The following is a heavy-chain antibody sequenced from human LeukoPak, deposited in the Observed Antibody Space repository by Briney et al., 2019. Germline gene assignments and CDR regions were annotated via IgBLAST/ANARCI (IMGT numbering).Heavy chain of an antibody. CDR2: MYSGDST. J-gene: IGHJ5*02. D-gene: IGHD5-18*01. CDR1: GFTVRSNY. CDR3: ARAGGYSSWFVH. V-gene: IGHV3-53*01. Sequence: GGSLRLSCAVSGFTVRSNYMTWVRQAPGKGLEWVSVMYSGDSTYYDDSVKGRFTISRDNSKNTLDLQMNSLRDEDTGVYYCARAGGYSSWFVHWGQGTLVTVSS.